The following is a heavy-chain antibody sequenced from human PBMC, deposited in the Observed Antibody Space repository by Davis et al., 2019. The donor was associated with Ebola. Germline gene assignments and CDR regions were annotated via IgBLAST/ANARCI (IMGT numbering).Heavy chain of an antibody. J-gene: IGHJ4*02. D-gene: IGHD4-11*01. CDR2: IIPVPDII. CDR3: ARQTTVASTFDD. CDR1: GGTFSSTRSSYA. Sequence: SVKVSCKASGGTFSSTRSSYAINWVRQAPGQGLEWMGRIIPVPDIINYAQKFQGRVTITADKSTAYMELSSLRSQDTAVYYCARQTTVASTFDDWGQGTQVTVSP. V-gene: IGHV1-69*04.